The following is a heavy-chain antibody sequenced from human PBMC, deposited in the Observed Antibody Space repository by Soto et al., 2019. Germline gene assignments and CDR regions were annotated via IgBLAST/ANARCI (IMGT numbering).Heavy chain of an antibody. CDR1: GLTFSVYW. CDR2: IKNDGTIT. Sequence: EVQLVESGGGLVQPGGSLRLSCSASGLTFSVYWMHWVRQSPGKGLVWVSRIKNDGTITSYADSVKGRFTVSRDNAKTMLYLQMNDLRVEDTAVYYCARSDWFDPWGQGTLVTVSS. V-gene: IGHV3-74*01. CDR3: ARSDWFDP. J-gene: IGHJ5*02.